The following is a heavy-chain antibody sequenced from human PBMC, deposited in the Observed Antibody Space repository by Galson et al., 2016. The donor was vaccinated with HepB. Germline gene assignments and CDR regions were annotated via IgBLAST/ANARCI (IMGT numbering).Heavy chain of an antibody. CDR3: ARARSWGGYYFDN. D-gene: IGHD3-16*01. CDR2: IKQDGSEK. CDR1: GFTFSNYW. Sequence: SLRLSCAASGFTFSNYWMSWVRQAPGKGLEWVANIKQDGSEKYSVDSVKGRFTIARDNAKNSLYLHMNSLRVEDTAVYYCARARSWGGYYFDNWGQGTLVTVSS. J-gene: IGHJ4*02. V-gene: IGHV3-7*05.